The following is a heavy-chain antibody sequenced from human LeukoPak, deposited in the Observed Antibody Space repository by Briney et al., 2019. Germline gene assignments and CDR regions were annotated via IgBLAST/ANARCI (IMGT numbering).Heavy chain of an antibody. CDR1: GFTFSTFD. CDR2: IRARDSST. V-gene: IGHV3-23*01. J-gene: IGHJ4*02. CDR3: AKGAHFDY. Sequence: GGSLRLPCAASGFTFSTFDMSWARQAPGTGLEWVSVIRARDSSTYYADSVKGRFTISRDNSKNTLYLQMNSLRAEDTAIYYCAKGAHFDYWGQGILVTVSA.